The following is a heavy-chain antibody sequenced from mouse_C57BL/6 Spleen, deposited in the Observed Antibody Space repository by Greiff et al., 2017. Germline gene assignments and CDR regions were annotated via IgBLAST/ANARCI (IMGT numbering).Heavy chain of an antibody. J-gene: IGHJ4*01. V-gene: IGHV1-59*01. CDR2: IDPSDSYT. CDR1: GYTFTSYW. Sequence: QVQLQQPGAELVRPGTSVKLSCTASGYTFTSYWMHWVKQRPGQGLEWIGVIDPSDSYTNYNQKFKGKATLTVDTSSSTAYMQLSSLTSEDSAVYYCARLDYGSSPDWAMDYWGQGTSVTVSS. D-gene: IGHD1-1*01. CDR3: ARLDYGSSPDWAMDY.